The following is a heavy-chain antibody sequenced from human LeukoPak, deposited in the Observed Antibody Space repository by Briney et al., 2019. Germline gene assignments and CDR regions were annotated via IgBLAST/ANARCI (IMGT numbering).Heavy chain of an antibody. CDR3: ARDGPNGMDV. Sequence: GGSLRLSCAASVFTFSSYEMNWVRQAPGKGLEWVSYISSSGSTIYYADSVKGRFTISRDNAKNSLYLQMNSLRAEDTAVYYCARDGPNGMDVWGQGTTVTVSS. CDR1: VFTFSSYE. J-gene: IGHJ6*02. V-gene: IGHV3-48*03. CDR2: ISSSGSTI.